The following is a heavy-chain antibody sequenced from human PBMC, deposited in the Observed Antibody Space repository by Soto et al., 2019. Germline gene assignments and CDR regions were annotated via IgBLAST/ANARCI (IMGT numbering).Heavy chain of an antibody. D-gene: IGHD3-22*01. CDR2: ISTYIGNT. J-gene: IGHJ6*02. CDR3: ARYRIKWYYDDSCDYKYGIDV. V-gene: IGHV1-18*04. CDR1: GYTFTSYG. Sequence: ASVKVSCKASGYTFTSYGISWVRQAPGQGLEWMGWISTYIGNTKHAKRVQGRVTMTTDTSTTTAYMELRSLRSDDTAVYYCARYRIKWYYDDSCDYKYGIDVCGQGTRVTVYS.